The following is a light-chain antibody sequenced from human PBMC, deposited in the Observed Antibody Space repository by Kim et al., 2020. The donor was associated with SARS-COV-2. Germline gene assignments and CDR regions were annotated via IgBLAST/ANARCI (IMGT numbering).Light chain of an antibody. Sequence: GQSIPPPCTGSRSDVGGYSHVSWHQQYPGKAPKIMIYDVTKRPSGVSNRFSGSKSGNTASLTISGLQAEDEADYYCSSYTSTNTLVFGGGTQLTVL. CDR2: DVT. CDR3: SSYTSTNTLV. J-gene: IGLJ2*01. V-gene: IGLV2-14*04. CDR1: RSDVGGYSH.